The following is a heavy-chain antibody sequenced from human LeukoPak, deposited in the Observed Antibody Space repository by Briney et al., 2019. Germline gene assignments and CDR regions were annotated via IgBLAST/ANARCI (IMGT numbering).Heavy chain of an antibody. Sequence: VASVKVSCKASGYTFTSYYMHWVRQAPGQGLEWMGVINPSGRSTSYAQKFRGRVTMTRDTSTSTVYMELRSLRSDDTAVYYCARSGDGERGLLWFGEYLGGNDYWGQGTLVTVSS. CDR3: ARSGDGERGLLWFGEYLGGNDY. J-gene: IGHJ4*02. V-gene: IGHV1-46*01. CDR1: GYTFTSYY. CDR2: INPSGRST. D-gene: IGHD3-10*01.